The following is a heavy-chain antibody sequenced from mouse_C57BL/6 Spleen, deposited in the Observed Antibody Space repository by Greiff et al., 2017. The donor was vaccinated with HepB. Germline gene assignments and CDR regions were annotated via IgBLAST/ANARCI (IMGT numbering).Heavy chain of an antibody. CDR2: IYPGDGDT. V-gene: IGHV1-82*01. CDR3: ARTYDGYYVPYFDY. Sequence: LVEPGASVKISCKASGYAFSSSWMNWVKQRPGKGLEWIGRIYPGDGDTNYNGKFKGKATLTADKSSSTAYMQLSSLTSEDSAVYFCARTYDGYYVPYFDYWGQGTTLTVSS. D-gene: IGHD2-3*01. J-gene: IGHJ2*01. CDR1: GYAFSSSW.